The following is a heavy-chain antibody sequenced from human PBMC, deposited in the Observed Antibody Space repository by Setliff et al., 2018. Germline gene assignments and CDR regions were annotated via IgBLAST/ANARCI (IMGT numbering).Heavy chain of an antibody. D-gene: IGHD2-2*01. V-gene: IGHV4-39*01. CDR2: VYDSGTT. J-gene: IGHJ4*02. Sequence: SETLSLTCTVPGGSISSISYYWGWIRQPPGQGLEWLGTVYDSGTTYYNPSLKSRVTIFVDTSKNQFSLNLNSVTAADTGVYYCASCRYQVPYDYWGQGILVNVSS. CDR3: ASCRYQVPYDY. CDR1: GGSISSISYY.